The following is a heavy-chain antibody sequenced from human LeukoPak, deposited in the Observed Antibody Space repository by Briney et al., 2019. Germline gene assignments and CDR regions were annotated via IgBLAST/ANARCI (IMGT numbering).Heavy chain of an antibody. J-gene: IGHJ4*02. V-gene: IGHV5-51*01. CDR2: TYPGDSDT. CDR3: VRQEAYFDY. CDR1: GYRFTTSW. Sequence: GESLKISCKASGYRFTTSWIGWVRQMPGKGLEWMGITYPGDSDTRYGPSLQGQVTISADKSISTAYLQWSSLKASDTAMYYCVRQEAYFDYWGQGTLVTVSS.